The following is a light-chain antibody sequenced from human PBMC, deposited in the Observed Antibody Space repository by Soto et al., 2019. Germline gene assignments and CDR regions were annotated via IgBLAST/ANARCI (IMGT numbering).Light chain of an antibody. CDR3: SSFVAGNNYWV. Sequence: QSALTQPPSASGSPGRSVTISCTGTSSDVGGYDYVSWFQQHPGKAPKLIIYEVTKRPSGVPDRFSASKSGNTASLTVSGLQAEDEADYYCSSFVAGNNYWVFGGVTQLTVL. CDR1: SSDVGGYDY. J-gene: IGLJ3*02. CDR2: EVT. V-gene: IGLV2-8*01.